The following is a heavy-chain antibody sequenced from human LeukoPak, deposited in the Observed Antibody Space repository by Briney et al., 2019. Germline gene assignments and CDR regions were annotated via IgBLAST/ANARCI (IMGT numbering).Heavy chain of an antibody. CDR3: ARVGDYGGIHY. CDR1: GGTFSSYA. CDR2: IIPILGIA. J-gene: IGHJ4*02. Sequence: SVKVSCKASGGTFSSYAISWVRQAPGRGLEWMGRIIPILGIANYAQKFQGRVTITADKSTSTAYMELSSLRSEDTAVYYCARVGDYGGIHYWGQGTLVTVSS. D-gene: IGHD4-17*01. V-gene: IGHV1-69*04.